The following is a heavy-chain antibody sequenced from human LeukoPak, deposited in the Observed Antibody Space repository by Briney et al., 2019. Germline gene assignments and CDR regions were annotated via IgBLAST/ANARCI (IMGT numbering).Heavy chain of an antibody. V-gene: IGHV3-48*03. D-gene: IGHD3-22*01. CDR3: ARARVVAIYYYYYMDV. Sequence: PGGSLRLSCAASGFTFSSYEMNWVRQAPGKGLEWVSYISSSGSTIYYADSVKGRFTISRDNAKNSLYLQMNCLRAEDTAVYYCARARVVAIYYYYYMDVWGKGTTVTVSS. CDR1: GFTFSSYE. CDR2: ISSSGSTI. J-gene: IGHJ6*03.